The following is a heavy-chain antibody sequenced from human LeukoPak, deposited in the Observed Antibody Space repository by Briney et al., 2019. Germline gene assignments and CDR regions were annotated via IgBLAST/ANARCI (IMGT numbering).Heavy chain of an antibody. CDR1: GGSISSSSYY. Sequence: SSETLSLTCTVSGGSISSSSYYWGWIRQPPGKGLEWIGSIYHSGSTYYNPSLRSRVTISVDTSKNQFSLKLSSVTAADTAVYYCAKSSYSIFDYWGQGTLVTVSS. J-gene: IGHJ4*02. D-gene: IGHD5-18*01. CDR2: IYHSGST. V-gene: IGHV4-39*07. CDR3: AKSSYSIFDY.